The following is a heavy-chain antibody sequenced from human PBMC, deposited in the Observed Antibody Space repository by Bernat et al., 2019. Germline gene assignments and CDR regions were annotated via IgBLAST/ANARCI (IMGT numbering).Heavy chain of an antibody. CDR1: GFTFSSYS. CDR2: ISSSSSYI. V-gene: IGHV3-21*01. Sequence: EVQLVESGGGLVKPGGSLRLSCAASGFTFSSYSMNWVRQAPGKGLEWVSSISSSSSYIYYADSVKGRFTISRDNAKNSLYLQMNSLRAEDTAVYYCAGGGYVLEDAFDIWGQGTMVTVSS. J-gene: IGHJ3*02. D-gene: IGHD5-12*01. CDR3: AGGGYVLEDAFDI.